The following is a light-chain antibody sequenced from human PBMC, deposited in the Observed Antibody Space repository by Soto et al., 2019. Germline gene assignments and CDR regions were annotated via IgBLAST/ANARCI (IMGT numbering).Light chain of an antibody. J-gene: IGKJ5*01. CDR1: HSVTKS. CDR3: QQRSYPIT. CDR2: GAS. V-gene: IGKV3-11*01. Sequence: PGERGTLSFRASHSVTKSLAWYQQKRGQAPRLLIYGASTRATGIPARFSGSGSGTEFTLTISSLEPEDFAVYYCQQRSYPITFGQGTRLEIK.